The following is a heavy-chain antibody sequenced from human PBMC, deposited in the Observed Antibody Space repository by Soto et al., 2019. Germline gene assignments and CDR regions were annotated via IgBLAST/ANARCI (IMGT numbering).Heavy chain of an antibody. CDR1: GGSISSGGYY. V-gene: IGHV4-31*03. J-gene: IGHJ6*02. CDR2: IYYSGST. Sequence: SETLSLTCTVSGGSISSGGYYWSWIRQHPGKGLEWIGYIYYSGSTYYNPSLKSRVTISVDTSKNQFSLKLSSVTAADTAVYYCARDRAGYCSSTSCYSLDYYGMDVWGQGTTVTVSS. CDR3: ARDRAGYCSSTSCYSLDYYGMDV. D-gene: IGHD2-2*01.